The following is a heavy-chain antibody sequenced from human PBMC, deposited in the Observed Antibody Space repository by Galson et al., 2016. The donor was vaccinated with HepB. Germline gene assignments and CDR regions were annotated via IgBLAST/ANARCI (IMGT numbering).Heavy chain of an antibody. CDR2: INHRGST. D-gene: IGHD2-21*02. Sequence: SETLSLTCSVHGGSFSNYQWTWIRQTPGKGLEWIGDINHRGSTNFKPSLRSRLTVSLDTAKSQSSLRLTSVTAADTAVYYCARAPPYCGADCYPYYFDNWGQGTLVTVSS. J-gene: IGHJ4*02. CDR1: GGSFSNYQ. V-gene: IGHV4-34*01. CDR3: ARAPPYCGADCYPYYFDN.